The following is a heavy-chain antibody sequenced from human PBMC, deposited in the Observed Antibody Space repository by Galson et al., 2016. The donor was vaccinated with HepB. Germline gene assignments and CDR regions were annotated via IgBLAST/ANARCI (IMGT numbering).Heavy chain of an antibody. V-gene: IGHV4-39*01. D-gene: IGHD6-13*01. Sequence: ETLSLTCTVSGGSISSGTYYWGWIRQPPGKGLEWIGTIYSGGRTYYNPSLMSRLTISVDTSKNQFSLRPSSVTAADTAVYYCARHGRTAAVEFDYWGQGTLVTVSS. CDR1: GGSISSGTYY. J-gene: IGHJ4*02. CDR2: IYSGGRT. CDR3: ARHGRTAAVEFDY.